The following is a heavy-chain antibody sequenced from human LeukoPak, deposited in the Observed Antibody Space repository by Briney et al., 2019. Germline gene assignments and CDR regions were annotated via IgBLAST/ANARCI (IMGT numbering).Heavy chain of an antibody. CDR2: ISYDGSNK. J-gene: IGHJ3*02. D-gene: IGHD5-18*01. V-gene: IGHV3-30*04. Sequence: GGSLRLSCAASGFTFSSYAMHWVRQAPGKGLEWVAVISYDGSNKYYADSVKGRFTISRDNSKNTLYLQMNSLRAEDMDVYYCARAHLYTAMVTSAFDIWGQGTMVTVSS. CDR3: ARAHLYTAMVTSAFDI. CDR1: GFTFSSYA.